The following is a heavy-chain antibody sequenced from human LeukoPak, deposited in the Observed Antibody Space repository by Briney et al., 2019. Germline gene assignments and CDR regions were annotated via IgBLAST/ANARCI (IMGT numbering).Heavy chain of an antibody. CDR2: IIPIYGTA. V-gene: IGHV1-69*13. Sequence: ASVKVSCKASGGTFSNYPIIWVRQAPGRGLEWLGGIIPIYGTANYALMFQGRITLTAHESTATAYMELRSLTFDDTAMYFCATHTGGYNYWWFDIWGQGTLVSVSS. CDR3: ATHTGGYNYWWFDI. D-gene: IGHD5-24*01. J-gene: IGHJ5*02. CDR1: GGTFSNYP.